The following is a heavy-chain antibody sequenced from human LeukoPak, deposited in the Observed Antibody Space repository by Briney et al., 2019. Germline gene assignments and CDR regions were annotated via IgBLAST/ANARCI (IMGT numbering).Heavy chain of an antibody. Sequence: PGGSLRFSCAASGFTFSSYSLNWVRQAPGKGLEWVSHISSSSGTIHYADSVKGRFTISRDNAKNSLYLQMNSLRAEDTAVYYCARLTPSGSGSYVFREWPPAYYFDYWGQGTLVTVSS. CDR1: GFTFSSYS. V-gene: IGHV3-48*04. D-gene: IGHD3-10*01. CDR2: ISSSSGTI. CDR3: ARLTPSGSGSYVFREWPPAYYFDY. J-gene: IGHJ4*02.